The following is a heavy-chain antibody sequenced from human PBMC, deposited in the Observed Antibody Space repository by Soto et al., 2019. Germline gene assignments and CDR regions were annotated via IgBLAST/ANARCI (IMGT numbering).Heavy chain of an antibody. CDR3: ARTPSRVLIAVAGMLDY. V-gene: IGHV3-30-3*01. CDR2: ISYDGSNK. Sequence: QVQLVESGGGVVQPGRSLRLSCAASGFTFSSYAMHWVRQAPGKGLEWVAVISYDGSNKYYADSVKGRFTISRDNSKNTLYLQMNSLRAEDTAVYYCARTPSRVLIAVAGMLDYWGPGTLVTVSS. J-gene: IGHJ4*02. D-gene: IGHD6-19*01. CDR1: GFTFSSYA.